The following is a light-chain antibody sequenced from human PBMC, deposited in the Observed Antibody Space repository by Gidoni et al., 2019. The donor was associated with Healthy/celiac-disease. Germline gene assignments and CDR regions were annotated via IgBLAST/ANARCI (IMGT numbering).Light chain of an antibody. V-gene: IGKV3-20*01. J-gene: IGKJ4*01. CDR3: QQDGSSPLT. CDR2: GAS. CDR1: QSVSSSY. Sequence: EIVLTQSPGTLSLSPGERATLSCRASQSVSSSYLAWYQQKPGQAPRLLIYGASSRATGLPDRFSGSGSGTDFTLTISSLEPEDFAVYYCQQDGSSPLTFGGGTKVEIK.